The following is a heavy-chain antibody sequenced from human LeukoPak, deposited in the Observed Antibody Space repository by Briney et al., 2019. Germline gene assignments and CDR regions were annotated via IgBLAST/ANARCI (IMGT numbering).Heavy chain of an antibody. CDR3: ARDSGAAKGYYYYYMDV. CDR2: INPSGGST. Sequence: GASVKVSCKESGYTFTSYYMHWVRQAPGQGLEWMGIINPSGGSTSYAQKFQGRVTMTRDTSTSTVYMEPSSLRSEDTAVYYCARDSGAAKGYYYYYMDVWGKGTTVTVSS. V-gene: IGHV1-46*01. D-gene: IGHD3-10*01. CDR1: GYTFTSYY. J-gene: IGHJ6*03.